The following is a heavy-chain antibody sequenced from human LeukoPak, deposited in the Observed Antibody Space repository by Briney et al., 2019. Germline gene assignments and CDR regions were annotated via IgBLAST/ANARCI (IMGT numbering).Heavy chain of an antibody. V-gene: IGHV3-23*01. Sequence: GGSLRLSCAASGFTFSTFAMIWVRQPPGKGLEWVSSIFPSGGEIHYADSVRGRFTISRDNSKSTLYLQMNSLRAEDTAVYYCARVRRHAFDIWGQGTMVTVSS. CDR3: ARVRRHAFDI. CDR2: IFPSGGEI. CDR1: GFTFSTFA. J-gene: IGHJ3*02.